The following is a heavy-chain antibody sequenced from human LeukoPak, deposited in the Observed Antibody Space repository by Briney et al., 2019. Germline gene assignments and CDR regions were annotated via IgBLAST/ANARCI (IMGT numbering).Heavy chain of an antibody. V-gene: IGHV3-23*01. Sequence: GGSLRLSCTASGFTFSNYAMSWVRQAPGKGLEWVSTISGSGGSTYYADSVKGRFTISRDNSKNTLYLQMNSLRAEDTAVYYCAKSTYSSGWSWDYWGQGTLVTVSS. J-gene: IGHJ4*02. D-gene: IGHD6-19*01. CDR3: AKSTYSSGWSWDY. CDR1: GFTFSNYA. CDR2: ISGSGGST.